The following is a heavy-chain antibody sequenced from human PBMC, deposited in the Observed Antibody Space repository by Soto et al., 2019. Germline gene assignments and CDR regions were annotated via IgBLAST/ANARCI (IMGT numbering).Heavy chain of an antibody. J-gene: IGHJ2*01. V-gene: IGHV3-23*01. Sequence: VQLLESGGGLVQPGGSLRLSWAASGFTFRSYAMSWVRQAPGKGLEWVSGISGSGISTHYADSVKGRFTVSRDNAKNTLYLQMNSLRAEDTAVYNCAKEPVGPDWYFDLWGRGTLVTVSS. CDR2: ISGSGIST. CDR3: AKEPVGPDWYFDL. CDR1: GFTFRSYA.